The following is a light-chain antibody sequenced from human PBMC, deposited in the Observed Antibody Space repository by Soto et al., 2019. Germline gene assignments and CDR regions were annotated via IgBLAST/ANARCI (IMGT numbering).Light chain of an antibody. CDR3: LQYNIWPPLT. V-gene: IGKV3-15*01. Sequence: EVELTQSPDILSVSPGETATLSCRASQSVRSNLAWYQQKPGQAPRLLIYGASTRATGIPARFSGSGSGREFTLTISSLQSEDFGLYYCLQYNIWPPLTFGGGTKVEIK. CDR1: QSVRSN. J-gene: IGKJ4*01. CDR2: GAS.